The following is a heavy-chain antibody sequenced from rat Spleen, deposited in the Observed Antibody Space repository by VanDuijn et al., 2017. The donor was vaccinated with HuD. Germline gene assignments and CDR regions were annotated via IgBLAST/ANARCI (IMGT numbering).Heavy chain of an antibody. CDR2: ISTGGDNT. CDR1: GFTFSNYY. CDR3: ARHPDDYFDY. J-gene: IGHJ2*01. Sequence: EVQLVESGGGLVQPGRSLKLSCAASGFTFSNYYMAWVRQAPTKGLEWVAYISTGGDNTYYRDSVKGRFTISRDNAKSTLYLQMNSLRSEDTATYYCARHPDDYFDYWGQGVMVTVSS. V-gene: IGHV5-25*01.